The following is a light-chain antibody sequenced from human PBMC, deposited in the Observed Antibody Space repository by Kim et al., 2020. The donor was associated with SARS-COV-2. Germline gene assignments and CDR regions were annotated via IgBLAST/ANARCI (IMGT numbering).Light chain of an antibody. Sequence: APGKAARSTCGGNNIGSKSVHWYQQKPGQAPVLVIYYDSDRPSGSPERFSGSNSGNTATLTISRVEAGDEADYYCQVWDSSSDHPVFGGGTQLTVL. J-gene: IGLJ3*02. CDR1: NIGSKS. CDR2: YDS. V-gene: IGLV3-21*04. CDR3: QVWDSSSDHPV.